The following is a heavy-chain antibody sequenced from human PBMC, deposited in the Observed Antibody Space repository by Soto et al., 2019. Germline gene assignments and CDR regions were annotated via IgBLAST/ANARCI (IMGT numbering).Heavy chain of an antibody. Sequence: QVQLQESGPGLVKPSETLSLTCTVSGGSINSYYWSWIRQPPGKGLEWIGYIYYSGSTNYNPSLKSRITISADTSKNQFSLTLSSVTAADTALYYCARHISSGTNIAAIRSFDPWGQGTLVTVSS. CDR2: IYYSGST. CDR1: GGSINSYY. CDR3: ARHISSGTNIAAIRSFDP. J-gene: IGHJ5*02. D-gene: IGHD1-7*01. V-gene: IGHV4-59*08.